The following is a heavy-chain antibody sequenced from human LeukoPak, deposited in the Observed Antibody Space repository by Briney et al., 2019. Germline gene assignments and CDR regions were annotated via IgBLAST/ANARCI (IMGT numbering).Heavy chain of an antibody. CDR2: IKSKTDGETA. Sequence: SGGSLRLSCAASGFTFSNAWMAWVRQAPGKGLEWLGRIKSKTDGETADYAAPVRGRFFISRDDRKDTLYVEINSLKTEDTGIYYCTIVLRPYRGSGYRNWFDPWGRGTLVTVSS. D-gene: IGHD3-22*01. CDR3: TIVLRPYRGSGYRNWFDP. CDR1: GFTFSNAW. J-gene: IGHJ5*02. V-gene: IGHV3-15*01.